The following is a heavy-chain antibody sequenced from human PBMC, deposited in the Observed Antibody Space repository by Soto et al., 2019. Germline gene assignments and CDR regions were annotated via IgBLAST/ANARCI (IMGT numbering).Heavy chain of an antibody. CDR2: IIPIFGTA. V-gene: IGHV1-69*01. CDR1: GGTFSSYA. D-gene: IGHD3-22*01. Sequence: QVQLVQSGAEVQKPGSSVKVSCKASGGTFSSYAISWVRQAPGQGLEWMGGIIPIFGTANYAQKFQGRVTITADESTSTAYMELSSLRSEDTAVYYCARGGRSIYYYDSSGYPQDYWGQGTLVTVSS. CDR3: ARGGRSIYYYDSSGYPQDY. J-gene: IGHJ4*02.